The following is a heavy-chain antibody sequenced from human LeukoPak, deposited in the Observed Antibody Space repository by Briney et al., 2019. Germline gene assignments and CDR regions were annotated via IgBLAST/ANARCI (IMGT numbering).Heavy chain of an antibody. Sequence: PSETLSLTCTVSGGSISSSSYYWGWIRQPPGKGLEWIGSIYYSGSTYYNPSLKSRVTISVDTSKNQFSLKLSSVTAADTAVYYCARSSEGRYYYDSSGYSYYYYYMDVWGKGTTVTISS. CDR1: GGSISSSSYY. V-gene: IGHV4-39*07. J-gene: IGHJ6*03. CDR3: ARSSEGRYYYDSSGYSYYYYYMDV. CDR2: IYYSGST. D-gene: IGHD3-22*01.